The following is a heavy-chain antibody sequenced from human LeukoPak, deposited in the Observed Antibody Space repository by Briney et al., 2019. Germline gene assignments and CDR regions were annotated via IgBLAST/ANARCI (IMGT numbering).Heavy chain of an antibody. D-gene: IGHD1-7*01. CDR1: GFTFSSYW. V-gene: IGHV3-7*01. J-gene: IGHJ4*02. CDR3: ARDPEGTTTPES. CDR2: IKQDGSDK. Sequence: GGSLRLSCAASGFTFSSYWMSWVRQAPGKGLERVATIKQDGSDKYYVDSVKGRFTISRDNAKNSLYLQMNSLRAEDTAVYFCARDPEGTTTPESWGQGTLVTVSS.